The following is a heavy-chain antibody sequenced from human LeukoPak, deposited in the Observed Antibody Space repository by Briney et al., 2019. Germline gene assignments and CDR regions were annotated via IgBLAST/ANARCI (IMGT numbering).Heavy chain of an antibody. D-gene: IGHD6-13*01. CDR2: IYCSGST. CDR1: GGYISSYY. V-gene: IGHV4-59*08. CDR3: VRHHIAAALNWFDP. J-gene: IGHJ5*02. Sequence: SETLSLTCTVSGGYISSYYWSWIRQPPGKGLEWIGYIYCSGSTNYNPSLKSRVSISVDTSKNQFSLKLSSVTAADTAVYYCVRHHIAAALNWFDPWGQGTLVTVSS.